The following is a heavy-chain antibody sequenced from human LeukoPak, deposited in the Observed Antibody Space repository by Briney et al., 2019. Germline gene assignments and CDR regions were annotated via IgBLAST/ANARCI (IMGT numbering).Heavy chain of an antibody. V-gene: IGHV1-18*01. Sequence: RASVKVSCKASGYTFTSYGISWVRQAPGQGLEWMGWISAYNGNTNYAQKLQGRVTMTTDTSTSTAYMELGSLRSDDTAVYYCARSGSSWPPGPTPYFDYWGQGTLVTVSS. CDR1: GYTFTSYG. CDR2: ISAYNGNT. D-gene: IGHD6-13*01. J-gene: IGHJ4*02. CDR3: ARSGSSWPPGPTPYFDY.